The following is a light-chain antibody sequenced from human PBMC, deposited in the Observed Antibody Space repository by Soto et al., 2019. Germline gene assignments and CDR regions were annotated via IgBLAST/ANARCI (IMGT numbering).Light chain of an antibody. CDR2: EGS. J-gene: IGLJ2*01. CDR1: SSDVGAYNL. CDR3: CSYAGRRTWV. V-gene: IGLV2-23*01. Sequence: QSVLTQPASVAGSPEQSITISCTGTSSDVGAYNLVSWYQQHPGKAPRLIIYEGSKRPSGISHRFSGSKSDNTASLTISWLLGEDEAHYHCCSYAGRRTWVCGGGTKLSVL.